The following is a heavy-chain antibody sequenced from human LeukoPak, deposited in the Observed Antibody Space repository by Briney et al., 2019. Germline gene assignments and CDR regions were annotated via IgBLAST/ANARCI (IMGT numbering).Heavy chain of an antibody. J-gene: IGHJ6*03. D-gene: IGHD5-12*01. Sequence: PSETLSLTCAVYGGSFSGYYWSWIRQPPGKGLEWIGEINHSGSTNYNPSLKSRVTISVDTSKNQFSLKLSSVTAADTAVYYRARGGYENYYMDVWGKGTTVTVSS. CDR2: INHSGST. CDR1: GGSFSGYY. V-gene: IGHV4-34*01. CDR3: ARGGYENYYMDV.